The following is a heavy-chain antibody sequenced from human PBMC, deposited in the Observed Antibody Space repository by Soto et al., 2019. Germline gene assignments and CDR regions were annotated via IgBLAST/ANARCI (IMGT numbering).Heavy chain of an antibody. Sequence: QVHLVESGGGVVQPGRSLRLSCAASGFTFSNNGMHWVRQAPGKGLEWIGVISYEGSEKYYAGSVKGRFTISRDNSKNTLYLEMDTLRAEATAIYYCVRDGGAAAGFDYWGQGILVTVSS. J-gene: IGHJ4*02. CDR3: VRDGGAAAGFDY. V-gene: IGHV3-30*03. D-gene: IGHD6-13*01. CDR2: ISYEGSEK. CDR1: GFTFSNNG.